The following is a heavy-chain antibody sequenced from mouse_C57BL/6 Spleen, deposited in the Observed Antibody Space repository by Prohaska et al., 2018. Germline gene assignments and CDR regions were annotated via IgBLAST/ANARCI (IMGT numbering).Heavy chain of an antibody. J-gene: IGHJ3*01. Sequence: LKLSCAASGFTFSDYGMHWVRQAPEMGLEWVAYISSGSSTIHYADTVKGRFTISRDNAKNTLFLQMTSLRSEDTAMYYCARGYLAWFAYWGQGTLVTVSA. CDR2: ISSGSSTI. V-gene: IGHV5-17*01. D-gene: IGHD2-2*01. CDR3: ARGYLAWFAY. CDR1: GFTFSDYG.